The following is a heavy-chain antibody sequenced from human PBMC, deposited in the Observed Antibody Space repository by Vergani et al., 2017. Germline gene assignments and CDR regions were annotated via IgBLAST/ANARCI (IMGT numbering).Heavy chain of an antibody. CDR2: INPNSGGT. D-gene: IGHD6-13*01. J-gene: IGHJ6*02. CDR1: GYTFTGYY. V-gene: IGHV1-2*02. Sequence: QVQLVQSGAEVQKPGASVKVSCKASGYTFTGYYMHWVRQAPGQGLEWMGWINPNSGGTNYAQKFQGRVTMTRDTSISTAYMELSRLRSDDTAVYYCARTGYSSSWTLDYYYYYGMDVWGQGTTVTVSS. CDR3: ARTGYSSSWTLDYYYYYGMDV.